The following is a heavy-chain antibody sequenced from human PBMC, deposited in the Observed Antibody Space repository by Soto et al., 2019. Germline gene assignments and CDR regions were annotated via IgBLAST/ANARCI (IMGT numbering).Heavy chain of an antibody. CDR1: GGAFSGYY. Sequence: LSITCAVNGGAFSGYYWSWFRQPPGKGLEWIGEINHSGSTNYNPSLKSRVTRSVDTSKNQFSLKLSSVTAADTAVYYCARVSSFMSWYFGRWFDTRCQGPLVT. CDR3: ARVSSFMSWYFGRWFDT. CDR2: INHSGST. D-gene: IGHD6-13*01. V-gene: IGHV4-34*01. J-gene: IGHJ5*02.